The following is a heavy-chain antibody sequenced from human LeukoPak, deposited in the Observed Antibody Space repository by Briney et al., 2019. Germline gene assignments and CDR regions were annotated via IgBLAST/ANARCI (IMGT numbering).Heavy chain of an antibody. J-gene: IGHJ4*02. D-gene: IGHD1-7*01. CDR1: GYDFSRYW. Sequence: GESLKISCEGFGYDFSRYWIAWVRQRPGQGLEWMGVIYPGDPETRYSPSLQGQGQFTISADKSISTAYLHWSSLEASDTAIYYCAISGSTGTISSIDYWGQGTLVTVSS. CDR2: IYPGDPET. V-gene: IGHV5-51*01. CDR3: AISGSTGTISSIDY.